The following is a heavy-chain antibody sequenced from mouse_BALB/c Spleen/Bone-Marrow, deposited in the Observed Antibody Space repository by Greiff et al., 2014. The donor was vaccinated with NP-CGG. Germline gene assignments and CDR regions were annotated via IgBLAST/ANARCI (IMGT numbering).Heavy chain of an antibody. J-gene: IGHJ2*01. CDR1: GFTFGNYA. V-gene: IGHV5-6-3*01. CDR2: INSNGGST. Sequence: EVKLQESGGGLLQSERSLKLSCAASGFTFGNYAMSWVRQTPDKRLELVATINSNGGSTYYPDSVKGRFTISRDNARNTLYLQMSSLKSEDTAMYYCARVAYYNVYFDYWGQGTTLTVSS. CDR3: ARVAYYNVYFDY. D-gene: IGHD2-12*01.